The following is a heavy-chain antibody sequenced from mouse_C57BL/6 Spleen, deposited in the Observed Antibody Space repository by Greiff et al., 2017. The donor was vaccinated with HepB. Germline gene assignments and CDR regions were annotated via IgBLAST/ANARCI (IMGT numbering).Heavy chain of an antibody. D-gene: IGHD1-1*01. CDR3: ARRRGSSVWYFDV. V-gene: IGHV5-2*01. CDR2: INSDGGST. J-gene: IGHJ1*03. CDR1: EYEFPSHD. Sequence: EVRLVESGGGLVQPGESLKLSCESNEYEFPSHDMSWVRKTPEKRLELVAAINSDGGSTYYPDTMERRFIISRDNTKKTLYLQMIRLRSEDTALYYCARRRGSSVWYFDVWGTGTTVTVSS.